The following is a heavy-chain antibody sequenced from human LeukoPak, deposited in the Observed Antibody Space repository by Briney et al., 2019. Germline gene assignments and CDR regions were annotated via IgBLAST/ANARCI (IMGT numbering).Heavy chain of an antibody. CDR1: GFTFSSYG. V-gene: IGHV3-30*02. J-gene: IGHJ4*02. CDR2: IRYDGSNK. D-gene: IGHD6-13*01. CDR3: ARDGAAAGVEFDY. Sequence: PGGSLRLSCAASGFTFSSYGMHWVRQAPGKGLEWVAFIRYDGSNKYYADSVKGRVTISRDNSKNTLDLQMNSLRAEDTAVYYCARDGAAAGVEFDYWGQGTLVTVSS.